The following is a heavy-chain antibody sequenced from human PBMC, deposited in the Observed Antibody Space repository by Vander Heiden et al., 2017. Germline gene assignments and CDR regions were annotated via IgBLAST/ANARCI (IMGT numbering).Heavy chain of an antibody. CDR3: ARDRVVPAAILYYGMDV. D-gene: IGHD2-2*01. Sequence: QVQLVQSGAEVKKPGASVKVSCKASGYTCTSYGISWVRQAPGQGLEWMGWISAYNGNTNYAQKRQGRVTMTTDTSTSTAYMEMRSLRSEETAVYYCARDRVVPAAILYYGMDVWCQGTTVTVYS. CDR2: ISAYNGNT. V-gene: IGHV1-18*01. CDR1: GYTCTSYG. J-gene: IGHJ6*02.